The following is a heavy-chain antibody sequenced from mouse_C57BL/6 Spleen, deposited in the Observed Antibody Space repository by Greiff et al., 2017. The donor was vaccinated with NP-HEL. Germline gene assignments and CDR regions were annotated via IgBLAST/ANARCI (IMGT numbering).Heavy chain of an antibody. CDR1: GYTFTDYE. Sequence: QVQLQQSGAELVRPGASVTLSCKASGYTFTDYEMHWVKQTPVHGLEWIGAIDPETGGTAYNQKFKGKAILTADKSSSTAYMELRSLTSEDSAVYYCTRRGLRVVATDFDYWGQGTTLTVSS. CDR3: TRRGLRVVATDFDY. V-gene: IGHV1-15*01. CDR2: IDPETGGT. D-gene: IGHD1-1*01. J-gene: IGHJ2*01.